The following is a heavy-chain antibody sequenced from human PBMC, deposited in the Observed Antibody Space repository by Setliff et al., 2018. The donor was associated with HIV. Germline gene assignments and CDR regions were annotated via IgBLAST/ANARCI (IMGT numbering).Heavy chain of an antibody. J-gene: IGHJ4*02. CDR2: ISAYNGNT. V-gene: IGHV1-18*01. CDR3: ARGDYYDSRGYSDF. CDR1: GYIFTSYG. D-gene: IGHD3-22*01. Sequence: GASVKVSCKASGYIFTSYGITWVRQAPGQGLEWMGWISAYNGNTNYAQKLQGRVTMTTETSTNTAQMELRSLRSEDTAVYYCARGDYYDSRGYSDFWGQGTLVTVSS.